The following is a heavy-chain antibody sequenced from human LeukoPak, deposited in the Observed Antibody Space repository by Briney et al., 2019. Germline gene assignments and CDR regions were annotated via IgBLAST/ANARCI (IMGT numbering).Heavy chain of an antibody. CDR1: GGSISSYY. V-gene: IGHV4-59*01. D-gene: IGHD3-3*01. CDR2: IYYSGST. CDR3: ARDRWSGYPLGYYYYYGMDV. Sequence: SETLSLTCTVSGGSISSYYWSWIRQPPGKGLEWIGYIYYSGSTNYNPSLKSRVTISVDTSKNQFSLKLGSVTAADTAVCYCARDRWSGYPLGYYYYYGMDVWGQGTTVTVSS. J-gene: IGHJ6*02.